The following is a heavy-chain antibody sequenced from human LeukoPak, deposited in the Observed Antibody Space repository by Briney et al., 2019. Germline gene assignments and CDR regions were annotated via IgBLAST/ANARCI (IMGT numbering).Heavy chain of an antibody. D-gene: IGHD3-16*01. V-gene: IGHV1-18*01. CDR3: SRNGPYTSGGSYYFDY. CDR2: ISGYNGNT. Sequence: ASVKVSCXASGYTFTSYGISWVRQAAGQGLEWMGWISGYNGNTNYAQKLQGRATMTTDTSTSTAYMEVRSLRSDDTAVYYCSRNGPYTSGGSYYFDYWGQGTLVTVSS. J-gene: IGHJ4*02. CDR1: GYTFTSYG.